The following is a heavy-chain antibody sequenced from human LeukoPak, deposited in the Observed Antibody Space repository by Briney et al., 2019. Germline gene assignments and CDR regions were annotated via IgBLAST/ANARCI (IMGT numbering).Heavy chain of an antibody. D-gene: IGHD4-11*01. CDR2: INHSGST. V-gene: IGHV4-34*01. CDR3: ARGTTDEAIDY. Sequence: SETLSLTCAVYGGSFSGYYWSWIRQPPGKGLEWIGEINHSGSTNYNPSLKSRVTISVDTSKNQFSLKLSSVTAADTAVYYCARGTTDEAIDYWGQGTLVTVSS. J-gene: IGHJ4*02. CDR1: GGSFSGYY.